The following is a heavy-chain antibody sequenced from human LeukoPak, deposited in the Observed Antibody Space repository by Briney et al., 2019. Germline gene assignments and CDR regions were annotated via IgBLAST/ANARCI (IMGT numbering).Heavy chain of an antibody. J-gene: IGHJ4*02. CDR1: GVSISRFY. Sequence: SGTLSLTCTTSGVSISRFYWSWVRQPPGKGLEWIGNIYSGVPTYFNPSLKSRVIISVDTPQNQFSLNLTSATAADTAMHYCAQTPGWPGFDYWGQGILVTVSS. V-gene: IGHV4-4*09. CDR3: AQTPGWPGFDY. CDR2: IYSGVPT. D-gene: IGHD6-19*01.